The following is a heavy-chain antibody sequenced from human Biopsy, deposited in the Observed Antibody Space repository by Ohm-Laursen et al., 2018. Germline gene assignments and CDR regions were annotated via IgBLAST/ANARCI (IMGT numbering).Heavy chain of an antibody. CDR2: INHSGRT. J-gene: IGHJ6*02. Sequence: SGTLSLTCAVYGESFHGYYWSWIRQTPGKGLEWIGEINHSGRTNYNPSLKSRVTISVDTSKNQFSLKVRSVTAADTAVYYCVRGVDYYDPYHYYALDVWGQGTTVTVSS. CDR1: GESFHGYY. CDR3: VRGVDYYDPYHYYALDV. D-gene: IGHD3-22*01. V-gene: IGHV4-34*01.